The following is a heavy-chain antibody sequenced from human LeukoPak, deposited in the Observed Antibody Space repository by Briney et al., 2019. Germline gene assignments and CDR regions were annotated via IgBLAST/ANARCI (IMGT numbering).Heavy chain of an antibody. V-gene: IGHV4-59*01. CDR3: ARASHVLRFLEWLPNWFDP. CDR2: IYYSGST. J-gene: IGHJ5*02. D-gene: IGHD3-3*01. Sequence: SETLSLTCTVSGGSLSSYYWSWIRQPPGKGLEWIGYIYYSGSTNYNPSLKSRVTISVDTSKNQFSLKLSSVTAADTAVYYCARASHVLRFLEWLPNWFDPWGQGTLVTVSS. CDR1: GGSLSSYY.